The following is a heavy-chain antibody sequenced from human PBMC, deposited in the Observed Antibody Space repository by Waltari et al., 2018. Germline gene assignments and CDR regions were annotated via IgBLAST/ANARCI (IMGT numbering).Heavy chain of an antibody. J-gene: IGHJ3*02. CDR2: IYYSGST. D-gene: IGHD3-22*01. Sequence: QVQLQESGPGLVKPSQTLSLTCTVSGGSISSGGYYWRWIRQHPGKGLEWIGYIYYSGSTYYNPSLKSRVTISVDTSKNQFSLKLSSVTAADTAVYYCARSDSSGYLILGAFDIWGQGTMVTVSS. CDR1: GGSISSGGYY. CDR3: ARSDSSGYLILGAFDI. V-gene: IGHV4-31*03.